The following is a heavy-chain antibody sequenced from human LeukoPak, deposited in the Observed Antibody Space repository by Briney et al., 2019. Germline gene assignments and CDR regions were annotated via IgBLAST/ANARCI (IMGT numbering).Heavy chain of an antibody. Sequence: PGRSLRLSCAASGFTFSSYAMHWVRQAPGKGLEWVAVISYDGSNKYYADSVKGRFTVSRDNSNNTLYLQMNSLRTEDTAVYYCAKGEGIALSSSFDYWGQGTLGTVSS. V-gene: IGHV3-30-3*01. J-gene: IGHJ4*02. CDR2: ISYDGSNK. D-gene: IGHD6-13*01. CDR3: AKGEGIALSSSFDY. CDR1: GFTFSSYA.